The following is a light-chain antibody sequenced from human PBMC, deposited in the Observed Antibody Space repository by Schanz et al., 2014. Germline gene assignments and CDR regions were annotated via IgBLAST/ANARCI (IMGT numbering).Light chain of an antibody. CDR3: QQYNNYWG. V-gene: IGKV1-5*01. CDR2: DAS. J-gene: IGKJ1*01. CDR1: QSISTW. Sequence: GDRVTITCRASQSISTWLAWYQQKPGKAPKVLIYDASNLESGVPSRFSGSGSGTEFTLTISSLQPDDFATYYCQQYNNYWGFGQGTKVEIK.